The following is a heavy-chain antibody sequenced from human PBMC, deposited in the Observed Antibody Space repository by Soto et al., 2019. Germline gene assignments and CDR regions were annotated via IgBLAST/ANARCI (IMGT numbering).Heavy chain of an antibody. J-gene: IGHJ4*02. D-gene: IGHD2-8*01. Sequence: QVQLVQSGAEVKKPGSSVKVSCKASGGTFSSYAISWVRQAPGQGLECMGGIIPIFGTANYAQKFQGRVTITADESTSTAYMELSSLRSEDTAVYSCALSIMRGYCTNCVCYYFDYWGQGTLVTVSS. CDR1: GGTFSSYA. CDR3: ALSIMRGYCTNCVCYYFDY. V-gene: IGHV1-69*01. CDR2: IIPIFGTA.